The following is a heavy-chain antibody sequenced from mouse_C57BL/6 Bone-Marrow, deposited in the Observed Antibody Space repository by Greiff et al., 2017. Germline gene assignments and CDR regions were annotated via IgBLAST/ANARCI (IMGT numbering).Heavy chain of an antibody. Sequence: QVQLQQSGAELARPGASVKLSCKASGYTFTSYGISWVKQRTGQGLEWIGEIYPRSGNTYYNEKFKGKATLTADKSSRTAYMELRSLTSEDSAVYFCARGSYGNYGVFDYWGQGTTLTVSS. CDR1: GYTFTSYG. CDR3: ARGSYGNYGVFDY. J-gene: IGHJ2*01. CDR2: IYPRSGNT. V-gene: IGHV1-81*01. D-gene: IGHD2-1*01.